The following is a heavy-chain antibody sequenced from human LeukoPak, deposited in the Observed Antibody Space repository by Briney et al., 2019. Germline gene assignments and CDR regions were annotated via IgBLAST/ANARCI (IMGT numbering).Heavy chain of an antibody. CDR3: ARSGLWFGELLPQDYYYYMDV. CDR2: ISAYNGNT. Sequence: GASVKVSCKASGYTFTSYGISWVRQAPGQGLEWMGWISAYNGNTNYAQKLQGRVTMTTDTSTSTAYVELRSLRSDDTAVYYCARSGLWFGELLPQDYYYYMDVWGKGTTVTISS. D-gene: IGHD3-10*01. J-gene: IGHJ6*03. V-gene: IGHV1-18*01. CDR1: GYTFTSYG.